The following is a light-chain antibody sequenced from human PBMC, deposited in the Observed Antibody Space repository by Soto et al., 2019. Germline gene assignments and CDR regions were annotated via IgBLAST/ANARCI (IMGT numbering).Light chain of an antibody. V-gene: IGLV2-14*01. CDR3: CSYAGSSPLYV. J-gene: IGLJ1*01. CDR1: SSDVGGYNY. Sequence: QSALTQPASVSGSPGQSITISCTGTSSDVGGYNYVSWYQQQSGKAPKLMIHEVSNRPSGVSNRFSGSKSGNTASLTISGLQAEDEGTYYCCSYAGSSPLYVFGTGTKLTVL. CDR2: EVS.